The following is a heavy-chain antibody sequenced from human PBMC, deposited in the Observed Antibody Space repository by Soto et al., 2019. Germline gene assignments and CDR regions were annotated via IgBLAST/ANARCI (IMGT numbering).Heavy chain of an antibody. CDR1: GGTFSSYA. CDR3: ARARWFQTVYYYGMDV. D-gene: IGHD3-10*01. Sequence: QVQLVQSGAEVKKPGSSVKVSCKASGGTFSSYAISLVRQAPGQGLEWMGGIIPIFGTANYAQKFQGRVTITADESTSTAYMELSSLRSEDTAVYYCARARWFQTVYYYGMDVWGQGTTVTVSS. J-gene: IGHJ6*02. V-gene: IGHV1-69*01. CDR2: IIPIFGTA.